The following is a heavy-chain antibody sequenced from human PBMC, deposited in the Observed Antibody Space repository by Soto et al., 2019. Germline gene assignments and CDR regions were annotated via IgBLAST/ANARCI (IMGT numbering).Heavy chain of an antibody. Sequence: EVQLVESGGGLVQPGGSLRLSCAASGFTFSSYSMNWVRQAPGKGLEWVSYISSSSSTLYYADSVKGRFTISRDNAKNSLYLQMNSLRAEDTAVYYCARDSYRDCSSTSCYWAEYFQHWGQGTLVTVSS. V-gene: IGHV3-48*01. CDR3: ARDSYRDCSSTSCYWAEYFQH. CDR1: GFTFSSYS. D-gene: IGHD2-2*01. J-gene: IGHJ1*01. CDR2: ISSSSSTL.